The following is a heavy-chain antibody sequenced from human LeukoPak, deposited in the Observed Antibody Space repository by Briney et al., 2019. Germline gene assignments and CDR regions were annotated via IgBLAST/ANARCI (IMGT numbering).Heavy chain of an antibody. CDR1: GYTFTSYG. V-gene: IGHV1-18*01. J-gene: IGHJ4*02. D-gene: IGHD3/OR15-3a*01. CDR2: ISAYNGNT. CDR3: ARDWTVGHDGDY. Sequence: ASVKVSCTASGYTFTSYGISWVRQAPGQGLEWMGWISAYNGNTNYAQKLQGRVTMTTDTSTSTAYMELRSLRSDDTAVYYCARDWTVGHDGDYWGQGTLVTVSS.